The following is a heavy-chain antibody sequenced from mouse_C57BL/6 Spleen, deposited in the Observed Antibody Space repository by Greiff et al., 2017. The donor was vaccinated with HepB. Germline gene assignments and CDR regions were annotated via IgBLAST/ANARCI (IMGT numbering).Heavy chain of an antibody. J-gene: IGHJ1*03. V-gene: IGHV3-5*01. CDR2: IYYSGTI. CDR1: GISITTGNYR. CDR3: AREVITRYFDV. Sequence: EVQLQQSGPGLVKPSQTVFLTCTVTGISITTGNYRWSWIRQFPGNKLEWIGYIYYSGTITYNPSLTSRTTITRDTPKNQFFLEMNSLTAEDTATYYCAREVITRYFDVWGTGTTVTVSS. D-gene: IGHD2-4*01.